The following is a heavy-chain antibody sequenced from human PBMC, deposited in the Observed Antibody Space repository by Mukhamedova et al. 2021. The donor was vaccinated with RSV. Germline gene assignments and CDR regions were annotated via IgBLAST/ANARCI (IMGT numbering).Heavy chain of an antibody. CDR3: ARDRGVVVITNWFDP. V-gene: IGHV3-30-3*01. Sequence: GKGLEWVAVISYDGSNKYYADSVKGRFTISRDNSKNTLYLQMNSLRADDTAVYYCARDRGVVVITNWFDPWGQGNLVTVSS. D-gene: IGHD3-22*01. CDR2: ISYDGSNK. J-gene: IGHJ5*02.